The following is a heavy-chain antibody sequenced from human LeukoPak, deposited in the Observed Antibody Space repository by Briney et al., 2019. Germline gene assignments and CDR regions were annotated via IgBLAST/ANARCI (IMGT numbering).Heavy chain of an antibody. J-gene: IGHJ4*02. V-gene: IGHV3-23*01. D-gene: IGHD3-10*01. CDR2: ISGSGGST. CDR3: AKEGGPYYYGSGSYSAYDY. CDR1: VFTFSSYA. Sequence: GGSLRLSCAASVFTFSSYAMSWVRQAPGKGLEWVSAISGSGGSTYYADSVKGRFTISRDNSKNTLYLQMNRLRAEDTAVYYCAKEGGPYYYGSGSYSAYDYWGQGTLVTVSS.